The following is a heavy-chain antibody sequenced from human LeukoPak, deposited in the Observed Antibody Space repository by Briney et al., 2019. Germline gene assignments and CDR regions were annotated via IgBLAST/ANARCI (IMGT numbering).Heavy chain of an antibody. CDR3: ARAPVVITREYYFDY. Sequence: SVKVSCKASGGTFSSYAISWVRQAPGQGLEWMGGIIPIFGTANYAQKFQGRVTITTDESTSTAYMELSSLRSEDTAVYYCARAPVVITREYYFDYWGQGTLVTVSS. V-gene: IGHV1-69*05. CDR1: GGTFSSYA. D-gene: IGHD3-22*01. J-gene: IGHJ4*02. CDR2: IIPIFGTA.